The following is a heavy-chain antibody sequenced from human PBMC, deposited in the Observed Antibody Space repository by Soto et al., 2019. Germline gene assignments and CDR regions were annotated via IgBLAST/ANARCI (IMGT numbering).Heavy chain of an antibody. CDR2: IRSKANSYAT. J-gene: IGHJ6*02. D-gene: IGHD3-10*01. CDR1: GFTFSGSA. CDR3: TRDGSDGSGSYPPGAYGMDV. V-gene: IGHV3-73*01. Sequence: EVQLVESGGGLVQPGGSLKLSCAASGFTFSGSAMHWVRQASGKGLEWVGRIRSKANSYATAYAASVKGRFTISRDDSKNTAYLQMNSLKTEDTAVYYCTRDGSDGSGSYPPGAYGMDVWGQGTTVTVSS.